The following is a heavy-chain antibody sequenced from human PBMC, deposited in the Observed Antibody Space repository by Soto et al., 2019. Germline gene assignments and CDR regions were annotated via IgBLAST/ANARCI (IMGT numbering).Heavy chain of an antibody. Sequence: PSETLSLTCAVSGCSISSSNWWSWVRQPPGKGLEWIGEIYHSGSTNYNPSLKSRVTISVDKSKNQFSLKLSSVTAADTAVYYCARHAGEDSSGYYYVYYYYYGMDVWGQGTTVTVSS. J-gene: IGHJ6*02. CDR2: IYHSGST. V-gene: IGHV4-4*02. D-gene: IGHD3-22*01. CDR3: ARHAGEDSSGYYYVYYYYYGMDV. CDR1: GCSISSSNW.